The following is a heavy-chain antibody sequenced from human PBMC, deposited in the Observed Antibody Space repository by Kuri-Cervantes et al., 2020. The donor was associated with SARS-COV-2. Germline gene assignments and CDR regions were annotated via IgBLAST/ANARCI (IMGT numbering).Heavy chain of an antibody. CDR2: ISSSSSYI. D-gene: IGHD3-22*01. V-gene: IGHV3-21*04. CDR1: GCTFSSYS. CDR3: GTLFKYESSAYRPIEN. Sequence: GGSLRLSCAASGCTFSSYSMNWVRQAPGKGLEWVSSISSSSSYIYYADSVKGRFTISRDNAKNSLYLQMNSLRVEDTAVYYCGTLFKYESSAYRPIENWGQGILVTVSS. J-gene: IGHJ4*02.